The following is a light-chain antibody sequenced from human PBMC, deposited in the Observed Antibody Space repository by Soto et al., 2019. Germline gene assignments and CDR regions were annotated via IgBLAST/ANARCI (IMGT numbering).Light chain of an antibody. CDR2: SNN. V-gene: IGLV1-44*01. CDR3: ATWDASLKGVV. Sequence: QSVLTQPPSASATPGQRVTISCSGSSSNIGSNPVSWYQQLPGTAPKLLIYSNNQRPSGVPDRFSGSKSGASASLAISGLQSEDEADYYCATWDASLKGVVFGGGTKLTVL. CDR1: SSNIGSNP. J-gene: IGLJ2*01.